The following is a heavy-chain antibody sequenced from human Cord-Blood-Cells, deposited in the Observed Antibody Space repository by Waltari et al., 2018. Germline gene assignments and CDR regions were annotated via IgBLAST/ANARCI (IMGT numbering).Heavy chain of an antibody. CDR1: GFPFSSYG. J-gene: IGHJ4*02. Sequence: QVQLVESGGGVVEPGRSLRLPCAASGFPFSSYGMPWVRQAPGKGLERVAVIAYDGSNKYYADAVQARFTISTDHSKTTLYLQRNSLRADDTAGYYCATASCAFYDADYWRQETLVTVSS. V-gene: IGHV3-30*03. D-gene: IGHD5-12*01. CDR2: IAYDGSNK. CDR3: ATASCAFYDADY.